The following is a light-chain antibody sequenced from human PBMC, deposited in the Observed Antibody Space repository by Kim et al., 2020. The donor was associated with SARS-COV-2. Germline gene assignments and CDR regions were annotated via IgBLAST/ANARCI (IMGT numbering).Light chain of an antibody. CDR2: VNSDGSH. Sequence: QPVLTQSPSASASPGASVKVTCTLSSGHSNYAIAWHQQQPEKGPRYLMKVNSDGSHSKGDGIPNRFSGSSSGAERYLTISSLQFEDEADYYCQTWDTGIQVFGGGTQLTVL. V-gene: IGLV4-69*01. J-gene: IGLJ2*01. CDR1: SGHSNYA. CDR3: QTWDTGIQV.